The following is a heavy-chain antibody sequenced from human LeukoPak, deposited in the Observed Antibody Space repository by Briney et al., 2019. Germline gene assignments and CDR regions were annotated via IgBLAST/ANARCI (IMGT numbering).Heavy chain of an antibody. J-gene: IGHJ4*02. Sequence: GGSLRLSCAASGFTFSSYSMNWVRQAPGKGLEWVSSISSSSSYIYYADSAKGRFTISRDNAKNSLYLQMNSLRAEDTAVYYCARGESGWYPYWGQGTLVTVSS. V-gene: IGHV3-21*01. CDR1: GFTFSSYS. D-gene: IGHD6-19*01. CDR2: ISSSSSYI. CDR3: ARGESGWYPY.